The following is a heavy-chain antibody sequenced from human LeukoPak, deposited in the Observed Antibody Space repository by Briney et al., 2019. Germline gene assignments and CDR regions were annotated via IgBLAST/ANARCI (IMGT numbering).Heavy chain of an antibody. V-gene: IGHV4-59*08. D-gene: IGHD6-19*01. Sequence: SETLSLTCTVSGGSIRSYYWSWIRQPPGEGLEWIGYMHHSGSTKHNPYLKSRVTISVDTSKSQFSLKLSSVTAADTAVYYCARHAAVEGSSGWSPLWWFDPWGQGTLVTVSS. J-gene: IGHJ5*02. CDR2: MHHSGST. CDR3: ARHAAVEGSSGWSPLWWFDP. CDR1: GGSIRSYY.